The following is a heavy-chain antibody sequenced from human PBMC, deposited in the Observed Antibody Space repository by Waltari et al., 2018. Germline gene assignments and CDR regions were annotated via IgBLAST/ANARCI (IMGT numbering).Heavy chain of an antibody. J-gene: IGHJ4*02. Sequence: EVQLVESGGGLVKPGGSLRLSCAASGFTFSNAWMSWVRQAPGKGLEWVGRIKSKTDGGTTDYAAPVKGRFTISRDDSKNTLYLQMNSLKTEDTAVYYCTTDAGSSGWAHYYFDYWGQGTLVTVSS. CDR3: TTDAGSSGWAHYYFDY. D-gene: IGHD6-19*01. CDR2: IKSKTDGGTT. CDR1: GFTFSNAW. V-gene: IGHV3-15*01.